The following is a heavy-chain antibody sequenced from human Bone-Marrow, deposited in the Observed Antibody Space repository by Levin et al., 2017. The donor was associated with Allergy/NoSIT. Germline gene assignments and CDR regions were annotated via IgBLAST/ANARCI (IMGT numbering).Heavy chain of an antibody. V-gene: IGHV3-23*01. D-gene: IGHD6-19*01. CDR1: GFTFSTYA. Sequence: GESLKISCTAPGFTFSTYAMSWVRQAPGKGLEWVSSISGGGGRTDYADSVKGRFTISRDNSKNTLYLQMNSLRVEDTAVYYCAKGMELWDIIAVGPPFDYSGQGTLVTVSS. CDR2: ISGGGGRT. J-gene: IGHJ4*02. CDR3: AKGMELWDIIAVGPPFDY.